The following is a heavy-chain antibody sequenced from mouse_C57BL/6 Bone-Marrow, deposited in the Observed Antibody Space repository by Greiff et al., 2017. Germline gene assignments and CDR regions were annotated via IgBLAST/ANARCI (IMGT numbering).Heavy chain of an antibody. D-gene: IGHD1-1*01. J-gene: IGHJ2*01. CDR3: ARGGLRLYYYDY. CDR1: GYTFTSYW. Sequence: QVQLQQPGAELVKPGASVKLSCKASGYTFTSYWMQWVKQRPGQGLEWFGETDPSDSYTNYNQSLKGKATLTVDTSSSTAYMQLSSLTSEDTAVYYCARGGLRLYYYDYWGQGTTLPVSS. V-gene: IGHV1-50*01. CDR2: TDPSDSYT.